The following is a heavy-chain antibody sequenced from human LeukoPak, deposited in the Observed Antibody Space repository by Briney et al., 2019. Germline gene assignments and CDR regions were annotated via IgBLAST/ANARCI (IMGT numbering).Heavy chain of an antibody. CDR3: ARDSHNYYGSGSYFYY. V-gene: IGHV3-21*01. D-gene: IGHD3-10*01. CDR1: GFTFSSYS. J-gene: IGHJ4*02. Sequence: GGSLRLSCAASGFTFSSYSMNWVRQAPGKGLEWVSSISSSSSYIYYADSVKGRFTISRDNAKNSLYLQMNSLRAEDTAVYYCARDSHNYYGSGSYFYYWGQGTLVTVSS. CDR2: ISSSSSYI.